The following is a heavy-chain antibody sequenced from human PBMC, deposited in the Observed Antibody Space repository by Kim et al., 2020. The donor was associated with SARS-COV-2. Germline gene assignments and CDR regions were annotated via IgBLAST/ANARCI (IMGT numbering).Heavy chain of an antibody. CDR2: IKQDGSEK. CDR3: ARDEGSGWYELKGYWYFDL. D-gene: IGHD6-19*01. V-gene: IGHV3-7*01. CDR1: GFTFSSYW. J-gene: IGHJ2*01. Sequence: GGSLRLSCAASGFTFSSYWMSWVRQAPGKGLEWVANIKQDGSEKYYVDSVKGRFTISRDNAKNSLYLQMNSLRAEDTAVYYCARDEGSGWYELKGYWYFDLWGRGTLVTVSS.